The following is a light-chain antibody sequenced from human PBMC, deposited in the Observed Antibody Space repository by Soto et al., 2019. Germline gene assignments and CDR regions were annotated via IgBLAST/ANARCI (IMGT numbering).Light chain of an antibody. V-gene: IGLV1-51*01. J-gene: IGLJ3*02. CDR1: SSNIGKNY. CDR2: DNN. CDR3: ATWDSSLSVAV. Sequence: QSALTQPPSVSAAPGQKVTISCSGSSSNIGKNYVSWYLQFPGTAPKLLIYDNNKRPSGIPDRFSGSKSGASATLGISGLQTGDEADYVCATWDSSLSVAVFGGGTKLTVL.